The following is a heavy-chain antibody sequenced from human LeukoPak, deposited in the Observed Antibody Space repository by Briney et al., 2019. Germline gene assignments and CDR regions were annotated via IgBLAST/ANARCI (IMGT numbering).Heavy chain of an antibody. J-gene: IGHJ4*02. D-gene: IGHD1-7*01. CDR1: GFSFSNAW. Sequence: TGGSLRLSCATSGFSFSNAWMNWVRQAPGKGLEWVAVIRPDGSHISYVDPVKGRFTISRDNSNNMLYLQMNSLRAEDTALYYCLREVDWKYAFDYWGRGTLVTVSS. CDR3: LREVDWKYAFDY. V-gene: IGHV3-33*08. CDR2: IRPDGSHI.